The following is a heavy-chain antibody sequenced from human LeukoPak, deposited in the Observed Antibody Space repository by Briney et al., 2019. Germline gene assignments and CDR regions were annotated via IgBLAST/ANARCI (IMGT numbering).Heavy chain of an antibody. J-gene: IGHJ4*02. CDR2: IYYSGST. V-gene: IGHV4-59*01. CDR1: GGSISSYY. D-gene: IGHD3-22*01. CDR3: ARDSGITMTD. Sequence: SETLSLTCTVSGGSISSYYWSWIRQPPGKGLEWIGYIYYSGSTNYNPSLKSRVTISVDTFKNQFSLKLSSVTAADTAVYYCARDSGITMTDWGQGTLVTVSS.